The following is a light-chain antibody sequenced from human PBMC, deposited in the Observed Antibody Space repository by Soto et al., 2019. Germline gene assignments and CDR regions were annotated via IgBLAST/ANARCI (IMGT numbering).Light chain of an antibody. CDR2: AAS. J-gene: IGKJ5*01. Sequence: DIQLTQSPSFLSPSIVESVTITCRASQVISTSLAWYQVKPGKAPKLLIYAASTLESGVPSRFSGSGSGTEFTLTISSLQPDDFATYYCQQLFDSPITFGQGTRLEIK. CDR3: QQLFDSPIT. V-gene: IGKV1-9*01. CDR1: QVISTS.